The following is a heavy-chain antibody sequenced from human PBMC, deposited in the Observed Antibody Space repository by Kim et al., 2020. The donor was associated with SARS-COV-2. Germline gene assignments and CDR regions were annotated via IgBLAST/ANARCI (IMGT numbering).Heavy chain of an antibody. CDR1: GFTFSSYA. CDR2: ISSNGGST. V-gene: IGHV3-64*01. J-gene: IGHJ6*02. CDR3: ARDGYSSSWYLGNYYYYGMDV. Sequence: GGSLRLSCAASGFTFSSYAMHWVRQAPGKGLEYVSAISSNGGSTYYANSVKGRFTISRDNSKNTLYLQMGSLRAEDMAVYYCARDGYSSSWYLGNYYYYGMDVWDQGTTVTVSS. D-gene: IGHD6-13*01.